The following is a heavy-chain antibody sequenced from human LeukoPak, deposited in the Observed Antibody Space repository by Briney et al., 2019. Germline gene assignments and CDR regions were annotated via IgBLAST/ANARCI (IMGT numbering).Heavy chain of an antibody. Sequence: SETLSLTCTVSGDPISIYYWSWIRQPPTKGLEWIGYVHYSGNTNYNPSLESRVTISLETYKNLFSLQLKSLTAADTAVYYCARHSSRYYYNTTGSQGFDPWGQGTLVTVSS. J-gene: IGHJ5*02. CDR3: ARHSSRYYYNTTGSQGFDP. CDR2: VHYSGNT. CDR1: GDPISIYY. D-gene: IGHD3-22*01. V-gene: IGHV4-59*01.